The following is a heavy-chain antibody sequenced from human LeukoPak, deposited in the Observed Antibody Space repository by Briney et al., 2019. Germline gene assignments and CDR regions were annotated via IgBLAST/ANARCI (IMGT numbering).Heavy chain of an antibody. J-gene: IGHJ4*02. Sequence: GGSLRLSRAASGFPFSDYYMSWIRQAPGKGLEWVSYITSGGSTMYYADSVKGRFTISRDNAKNSLFLQMNSLRGEDTAVYYCASTAAATDPPGFWGQGTLVTVSS. V-gene: IGHV3-11*04. CDR1: GFPFSDYY. CDR2: ITSGGSTM. D-gene: IGHD6-13*01. CDR3: ASTAAATDPPGF.